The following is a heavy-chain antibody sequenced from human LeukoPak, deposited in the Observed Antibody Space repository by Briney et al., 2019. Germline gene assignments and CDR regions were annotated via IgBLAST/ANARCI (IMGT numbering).Heavy chain of an antibody. CDR1: GFTFSSYS. J-gene: IGHJ4*02. D-gene: IGHD6-13*01. V-gene: IGHV3-48*01. Sequence: GGSLRLSCAASGFTFSSYSMNWVRPAPGKGLEWVSYISSSSSTIYYADSVKGRFTISRDNAKNSLYLQMNSLRSDDTAVYYCARAKTSGLAAAADYWGQGTLVTVSS. CDR3: ARAKTSGLAAAADY. CDR2: ISSSSSTI.